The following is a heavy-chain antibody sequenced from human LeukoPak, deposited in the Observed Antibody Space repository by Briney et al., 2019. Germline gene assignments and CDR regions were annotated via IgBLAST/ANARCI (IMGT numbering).Heavy chain of an antibody. CDR2: IHHSGST. D-gene: IGHD5-24*01. CDR3: VRVARMAFQNGGFDY. CDR1: GYSISSGYY. V-gene: IGHV4-38-2*02. Sequence: SETLSLTCSVSGYSISSGYYWGWIRQPPGKGLEWIANIHHSGSTYITLSLNSRVSLSVDTSKNQLFLKMSSVTAADTAVYYCVRVARMAFQNGGFDYWGQGTLVSVSS. J-gene: IGHJ4*02.